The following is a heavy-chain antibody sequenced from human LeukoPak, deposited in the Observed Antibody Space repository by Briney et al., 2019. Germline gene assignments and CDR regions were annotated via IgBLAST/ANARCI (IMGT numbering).Heavy chain of an antibody. CDR3: ARGYSYGYRRVYYYGMDV. Sequence: GASVKVSCKASGGTFSSYAISWVRQAPGQGLEWMGRIIPIFGIANYAQKFQGRGTITADKSTSTAYMELSSLRSEDTAVYYCARGYSYGYRRVYYYGMDVWGQGTTVTVSS. D-gene: IGHD5-18*01. CDR2: IIPIFGIA. CDR1: GGTFSSYA. V-gene: IGHV1-69*04. J-gene: IGHJ6*02.